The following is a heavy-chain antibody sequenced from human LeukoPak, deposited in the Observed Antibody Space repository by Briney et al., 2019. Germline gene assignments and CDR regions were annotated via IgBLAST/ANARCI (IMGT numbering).Heavy chain of an antibody. CDR2: IYSSGST. D-gene: IGHD6-6*01. CDR3: ARDRAARLTSGFDY. V-gene: IGHV4-4*07. J-gene: IGHJ4*02. CDR1: GGSISNY. Sequence: SEPLTLTCTVCGGSISNYWRWIRQPAGKGLEWIGRIYSSGSTKYSPSLKSRVTMSVDTSKSQFSLNLTSVTAADTAVYYCARDRAARLTSGFDYWGQGTLVTVSS.